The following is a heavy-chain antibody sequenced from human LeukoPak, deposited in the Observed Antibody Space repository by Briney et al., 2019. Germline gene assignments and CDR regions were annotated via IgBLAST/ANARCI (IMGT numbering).Heavy chain of an antibody. J-gene: IGHJ4*02. CDR3: ASRKLGNDY. D-gene: IGHD7-27*01. Sequence: PGGSLRLSCAASGFTFSKHWMSWVRQAPGKGLEWVANIKQDGSEKYYVDSVKGRFTISRDNAKNSLYLQMNSLRAEDTAVYYCASRKLGNDYWGQGTLVTVSS. V-gene: IGHV3-7*01. CDR2: IKQDGSEK. CDR1: GFTFSKHW.